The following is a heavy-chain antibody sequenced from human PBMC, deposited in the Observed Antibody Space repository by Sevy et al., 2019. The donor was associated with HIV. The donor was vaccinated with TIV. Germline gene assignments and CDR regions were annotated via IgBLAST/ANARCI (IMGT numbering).Heavy chain of an antibody. J-gene: IGHJ4*02. Sequence: SETLSLTCTVSGASMRSSHYWGWIRQPPGKGLDWIGSIYNGGSTYYNPSLKTRLTISIDTSKNQFSLNLSSVTAADTAIYYCARLPQWQGPSFDSWGPGTLVTVSS. CDR3: ARLPQWQGPSFDS. D-gene: IGHD6-19*01. V-gene: IGHV4-39*01. CDR1: GASMRSSHY. CDR2: IYNGGST.